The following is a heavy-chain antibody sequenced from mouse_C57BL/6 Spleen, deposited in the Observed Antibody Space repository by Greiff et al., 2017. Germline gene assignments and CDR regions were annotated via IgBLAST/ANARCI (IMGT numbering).Heavy chain of an antibody. V-gene: IGHV2-9*01. CDR1: GFSLTSYG. CDR2: IWGGGST. J-gene: IGHJ4*01. D-gene: IGHD1-1*01. Sequence: VKVVESGPGLVAPSQTLSITCTVSGFSLTSYGVDWVRQPPGKGLEWLGGIWGGGSTNYNSAPMSRLSISKDNPKSQVFLKMSNLQTDVTAMCYCAELCYYGSSSFAMGCWGQGTSVTVAS. CDR3: AELCYYGSSSFAMGC.